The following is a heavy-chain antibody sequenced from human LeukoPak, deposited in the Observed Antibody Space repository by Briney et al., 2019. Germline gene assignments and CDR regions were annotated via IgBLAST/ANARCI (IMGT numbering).Heavy chain of an antibody. J-gene: IGHJ4*02. CDR2: IKEDGSEK. CDR1: GFTFSSYW. CDR3: ARVRGIAVAGTASIYFDY. D-gene: IGHD6-19*01. V-gene: IGHV3-7*01. Sequence: GGSLRLSCAASGFTFSSYWMSWVRQAPGKGLEWVANIKEDGSEKYYVDSVKGRFTISRDNAKNSLYLQMNSLRAEDTAVYYCARVRGIAVAGTASIYFDYWGQGTLVAVSS.